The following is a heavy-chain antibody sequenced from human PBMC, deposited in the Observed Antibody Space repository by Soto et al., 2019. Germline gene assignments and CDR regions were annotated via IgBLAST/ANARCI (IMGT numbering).Heavy chain of an antibody. CDR3: ARVPPPGPTYYFDY. V-gene: IGHV3-11*06. D-gene: IGHD3-10*01. J-gene: IGHJ4*02. CDR1: GFTFSDYY. CDR2: ISSSSSYT. Sequence: GGSLRLSCAASGFTFSDYYMSWIRQAPGKGLEWVSYISSSSSYTNYADSVKGRFTISRDNAKNSLYLQMNSLRAEDTAVYYCARVPPPGPTYYFDYWGQGTLVTVSS.